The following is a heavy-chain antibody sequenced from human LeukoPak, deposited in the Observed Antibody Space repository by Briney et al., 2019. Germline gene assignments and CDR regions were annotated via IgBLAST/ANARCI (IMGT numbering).Heavy chain of an antibody. V-gene: IGHV5-51*01. CDR1: GSSFTNYW. CDR3: ARSFDCTTTSCYPFDY. J-gene: IGHJ4*02. D-gene: IGHD2-2*01. CDR2: IYPGDSDT. Sequence: GESLKISCKASGSSFTNYWIGWVRRMPGKGLEWLGTIYPGDSDTRYSPSFQGQVTISADKSITTAYLQWSSLKASDTAMYYCARSFDCTTTSCYPFDYWGQGTLVTVSS.